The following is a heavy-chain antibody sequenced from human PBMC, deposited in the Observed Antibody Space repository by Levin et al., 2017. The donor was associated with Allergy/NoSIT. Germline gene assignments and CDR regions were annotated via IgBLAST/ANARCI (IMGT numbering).Heavy chain of an antibody. D-gene: IGHD2-8*02. CDR2: ISFDGSNH. J-gene: IGHJ4*02. CDR3: AKDRRDTWSIDY. CDR1: GFTFSSHV. Sequence: SCAASGFTFSSHVIHWVRQAPGKGLEWVAFISFDGSNHYYAESVRGRFTVSRDNSKNTLYLQMNSLRVEDTAVYYCAKDRRDTWSIDYWGQGALVTVSS. V-gene: IGHV3-30*18.